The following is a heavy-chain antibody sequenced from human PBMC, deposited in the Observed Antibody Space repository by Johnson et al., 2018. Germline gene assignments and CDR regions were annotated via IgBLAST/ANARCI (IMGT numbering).Heavy chain of an antibody. V-gene: IGHV3-21*01. D-gene: IGHD6-13*01. Sequence: VQLVESGGGLVKPGGSLRLSCAASGFTFSDYSVDWVRQAPGKGLEWVSSLSSDNNYIYYTESVKGRFTVSRDNAKNSIFLQMNNLRAEDTATYYCAGLREKSKGYDAFDMWGQVTMVTVSS. J-gene: IGHJ3*02. CDR1: GFTFSDYS. CDR3: AGLREKSKGYDAFDM. CDR2: LSSDNNYI.